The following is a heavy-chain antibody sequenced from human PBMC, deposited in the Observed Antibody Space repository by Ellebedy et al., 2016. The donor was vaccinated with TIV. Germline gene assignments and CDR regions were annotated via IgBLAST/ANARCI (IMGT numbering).Heavy chain of an antibody. CDR3: ARDRTTGWNYFDY. CDR1: GGSISSGAYY. CDR2: IYYTGSI. J-gene: IGHJ4*02. V-gene: IGHV4-31*03. D-gene: IGHD1-7*01. Sequence: SETLSLTXTVSGGSISSGAYYWSWIRQYPGKGLEWIGYIYYTGSIYYNPSLKSRLTISVDTSKNQFSLKLSSVTAADTAVYYCARDRTTGWNYFDYWGQGTLVTVSS.